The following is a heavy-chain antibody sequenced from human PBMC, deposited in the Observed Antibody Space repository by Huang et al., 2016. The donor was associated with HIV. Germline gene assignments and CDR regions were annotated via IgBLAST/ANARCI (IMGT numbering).Heavy chain of an antibody. CDR1: GFSISSYW. CDR2: INRDGRST. D-gene: IGHD3-22*01. J-gene: IGHJ4*02. CDR3: ARDPRIQSWLNFFDY. Sequence: EVQLVESGGGLVQPGGSLRLSCAASGFSISSYWMHWSRQAPGKGLLWVARINRDGRSTSYADSVKGRFTISRDNAKNTLYLQMNSLRAEDTAVYYCARDPRIQSWLNFFDYWGQGTLVSVSS. V-gene: IGHV3-74*01.